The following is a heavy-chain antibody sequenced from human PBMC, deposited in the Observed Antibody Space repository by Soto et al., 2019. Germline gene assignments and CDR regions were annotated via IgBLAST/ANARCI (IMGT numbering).Heavy chain of an antibody. Sequence: SCTASGFTFSNMWMSWVRQAPGKGLEWVGRIKDKTDGGTTDYAAPVKGRFAISRDDSKSRLYLQMNSLKTDDTAVYYCTTGHYWGQGTLVTVSS. CDR1: GFTFSNMW. CDR3: TTGHY. J-gene: IGHJ4*02. CDR2: IKDKTDGGTT. V-gene: IGHV3-15*01.